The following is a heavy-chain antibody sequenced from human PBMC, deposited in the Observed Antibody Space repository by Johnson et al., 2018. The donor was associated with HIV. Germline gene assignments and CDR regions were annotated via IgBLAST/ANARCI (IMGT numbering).Heavy chain of an antibody. CDR1: GFTFSSYA. CDR3: ATVYYDILTGYYYDAFDI. J-gene: IGHJ3*02. D-gene: IGHD3-9*01. Sequence: QVQVVESGGGVVQPGRSLRLSCAASGFTFSSYAMYWVRQAPGKGLEWVAGILYDGSNKYHADSVKGRFTISRDNSKNTLYLQMNSLRAEDTALYYCATVYYDILTGYYYDAFDIWGQGTMVTVSS. V-gene: IGHV3-30-3*01. CDR2: ILYDGSNK.